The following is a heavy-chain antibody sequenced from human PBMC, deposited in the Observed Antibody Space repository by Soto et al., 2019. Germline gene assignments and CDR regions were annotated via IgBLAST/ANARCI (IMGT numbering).Heavy chain of an antibody. CDR2: IYHSGST. J-gene: IGHJ4*02. V-gene: IGHV4-30-2*01. D-gene: IGHD3-22*01. Sequence: SETLSLTCAVSGGSISSGGYSWSWIRQPPGKGLEWIGYIYHSGSTYYNPSLKSRVTISVDRSKNPFSLKLSSVTAADTAVYYCASFYDSSGAFDYWGQGTLVTVSS. CDR1: GGSISSGGYS. CDR3: ASFYDSSGAFDY.